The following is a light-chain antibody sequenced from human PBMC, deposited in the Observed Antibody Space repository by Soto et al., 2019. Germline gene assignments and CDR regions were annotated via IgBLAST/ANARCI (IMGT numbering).Light chain of an antibody. Sequence: QSVLTQPASVSGSPGQSITISCTGTSSKVGGYSYISWYQHNPGRAPKLMIYDVSNRPSGVSERFSGSKSGNKASLTIPKLHSEDEADYYCSSYTTSSTYVFGSGTKVT. CDR2: DVS. CDR1: SSKVGGYSY. CDR3: SSYTTSSTYV. J-gene: IGLJ1*01. V-gene: IGLV2-14*03.